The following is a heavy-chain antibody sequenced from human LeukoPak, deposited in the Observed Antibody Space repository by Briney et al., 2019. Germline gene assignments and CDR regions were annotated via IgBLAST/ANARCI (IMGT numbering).Heavy chain of an antibody. CDR2: INQDGRGK. J-gene: IGHJ4*02. V-gene: IGHV3-7*01. CDR1: GFTFSSYW. CDR3: AKGRDYGDY. Sequence: PGGSLTLSCEVSGFTFSSYWMTWVRQAPGKGLQWVANINQDGRGKYYMDSMKGRLTISRDNTENSVFLQMTSLRPEDTAMYFCAKGRDYGDYWGQGTLVAVSS.